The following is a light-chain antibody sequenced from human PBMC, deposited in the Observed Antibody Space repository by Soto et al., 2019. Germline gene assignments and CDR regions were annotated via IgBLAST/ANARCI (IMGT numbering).Light chain of an antibody. V-gene: IGKV1-39*01. Sequence: DIQMTQSPSSLSASVGDRVTITCRASLMISNYLNWYQQKPGKAPKLLIYAASNLQSGVPSRFSGSGSGTDFTLTIAGLQPEDSASYFCQQSISAPLTFGGGTKVEIK. CDR1: LMISNY. CDR3: QQSISAPLT. CDR2: AAS. J-gene: IGKJ4*01.